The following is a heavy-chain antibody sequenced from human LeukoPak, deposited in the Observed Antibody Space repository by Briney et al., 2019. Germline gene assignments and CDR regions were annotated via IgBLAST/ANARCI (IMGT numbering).Heavy chain of an antibody. CDR2: INSDGSST. J-gene: IGHJ4*02. D-gene: IGHD3-16*01. V-gene: IGHV3-74*01. CDR3: ARGWVSRH. Sequence: GGSLRLSCAASGFTFSSYWMHWVRRAPGKGLMWVSRINSDGSSTSYADSVKGRFTISRDNAKNTLYLQMNSLRTEDTAVYYCARGWVSRHWGQGTLVTVSS. CDR1: GFTFSSYW.